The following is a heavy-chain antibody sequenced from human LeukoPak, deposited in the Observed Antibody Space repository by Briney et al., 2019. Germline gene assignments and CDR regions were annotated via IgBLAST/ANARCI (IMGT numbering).Heavy chain of an antibody. J-gene: IGHJ4*02. CDR2: IYPADAET. CDR3: ARLLIAMTDY. Sequence: GESRHISCKGSGYTFTSYWIGWVRQMPGKGLEWMGIIYPADAETRYSPSFQGQVTISADKSTSTAYLQWSSLRASDTAIYYCARLLIAMTDYWGQGTL. V-gene: IGHV5-51*01. CDR1: GYTFTSYW. D-gene: IGHD5-18*01.